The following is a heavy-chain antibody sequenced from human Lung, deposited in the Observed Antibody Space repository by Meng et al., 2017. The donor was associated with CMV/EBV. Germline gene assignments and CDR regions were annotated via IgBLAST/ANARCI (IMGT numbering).Heavy chain of an antibody. CDR3: AKARQWFVDLDAFDI. CDR1: GFTFSSYA. D-gene: IGHD3-10*01. Sequence: GGSXRLXCAASGFTFSSYAMHWVRQAPGKGLELVAVTSYAGTNNNYADSVKGRFTISRDNSKNTLYLQMNSLRAEDTAVYYCAKARQWFVDLDAFDIWGQGXMVTVSS. J-gene: IGHJ3*02. CDR2: TSYAGTNN. V-gene: IGHV3-30-3*01.